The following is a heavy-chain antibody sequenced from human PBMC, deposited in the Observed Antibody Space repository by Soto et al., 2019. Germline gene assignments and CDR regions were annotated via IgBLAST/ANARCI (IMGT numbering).Heavy chain of an antibody. J-gene: IGHJ4*02. D-gene: IGHD6-19*01. V-gene: IGHV3-30*18. Sequence: VQLVESRGGVVQPGRSLRLSCAASGFTFSDYAMHWVRQAPGKGLEWVAVVSHDGRNTHYADSVKCRFTISRDSSNKTVSLELTSLRAEDTAVYYCAKGGQQWLVTSDFNYWGQGALVTVSS. CDR2: VSHDGRNT. CDR1: GFTFSDYA. CDR3: AKGGQQWLVTSDFNY.